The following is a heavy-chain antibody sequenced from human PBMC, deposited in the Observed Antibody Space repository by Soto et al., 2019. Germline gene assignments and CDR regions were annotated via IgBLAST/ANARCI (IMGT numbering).Heavy chain of an antibody. CDR1: GGTFSSYA. CDR2: IIPIFGTA. CDR3: AREKGIAVAGTSAIDY. V-gene: IGHV1-69*01. J-gene: IGHJ4*02. D-gene: IGHD6-19*01. Sequence: QVQLVQSGAEVKKPGSSVKVSCKASGGTFSSYAISWVRQAPGQGLEWMGGIIPIFGTANYAQKFQGRVTITADESTSTAYMELSSLRSADTAVYYCAREKGIAVAGTSAIDYWGQGTLVTVSS.